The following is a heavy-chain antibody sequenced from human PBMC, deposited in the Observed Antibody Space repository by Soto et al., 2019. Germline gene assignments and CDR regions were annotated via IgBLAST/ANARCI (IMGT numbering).Heavy chain of an antibody. CDR3: VRSGTSSGRFSDY. Sequence: PGESLKISCKGSGYTFTSYWIGWVRQMPGEGLEWMGVIYPSDSDIRYSPSFQGKVTISADKSITTAYLQWSSLKAADTAMYYCVRSGTSSGRFSDYWGQGTLVT. D-gene: IGHD2-15*01. CDR2: IYPSDSDI. V-gene: IGHV5-51*01. CDR1: GYTFTSYW. J-gene: IGHJ4*02.